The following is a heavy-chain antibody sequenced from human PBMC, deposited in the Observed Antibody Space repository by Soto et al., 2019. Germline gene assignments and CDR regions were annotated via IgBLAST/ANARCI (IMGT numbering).Heavy chain of an antibody. J-gene: IGHJ4*02. V-gene: IGHV3-48*01. Sequence: GGSLRLSCAASGFTFSNYAMNWVRQAPGKGLEWVSYISHKSSAIYHADSVKGRFTISRDNSKNTLYLQMNSLRAEDTAVYYCAKNGIAVAGQYYFDYWGQGTLVTVSS. D-gene: IGHD6-19*01. CDR3: AKNGIAVAGQYYFDY. CDR1: GFTFSNYA. CDR2: ISHKSSAI.